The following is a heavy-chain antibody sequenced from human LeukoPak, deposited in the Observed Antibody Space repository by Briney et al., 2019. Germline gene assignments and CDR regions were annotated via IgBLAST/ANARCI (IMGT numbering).Heavy chain of an antibody. CDR2: ISSGGSTI. V-gene: IGHV3-21*01. CDR1: GFTFTTYS. Sequence: PGGSLRLSCEASGFTFTTYSMTWVRQAPGKGLEWVSIISSGGSTIFSADALKGRFTISRDDAKNLLYLDMNSLRAEDTAVYYCARAAPYYYDSSGYSEKGDYYYYYMDVWGKGTTVTVSS. CDR3: ARAAPYYYDSSGYSEKGDYYYYYMDV. D-gene: IGHD3-22*01. J-gene: IGHJ6*03.